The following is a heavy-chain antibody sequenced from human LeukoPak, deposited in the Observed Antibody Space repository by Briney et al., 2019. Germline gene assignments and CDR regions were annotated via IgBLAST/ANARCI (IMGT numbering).Heavy chain of an antibody. D-gene: IGHD2-8*02. CDR2: IYSGGST. CDR1: GFTVSSNY. J-gene: IGHJ6*02. Sequence: GGSLRPSCAASGFTVSSNYMSWVRQAPGKGLEWVSVIYSGGSTYYADSVKGRFTISRDNSKNTLYLQMNSLRAEDTAVYYCARYWVGYGMDVWGQGTTVTVSS. CDR3: ARYWVGYGMDV. V-gene: IGHV3-53*01.